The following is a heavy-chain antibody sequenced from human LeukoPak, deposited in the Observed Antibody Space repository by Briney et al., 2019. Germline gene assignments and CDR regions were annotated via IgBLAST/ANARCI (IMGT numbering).Heavy chain of an antibody. CDR1: GYTFTSYG. CDR2: ISTYNGNT. CDR3: ASSIAARPSHFDY. Sequence: ASVKVSCKASGYTFTSYGISWVRQAPGQGLEWMGWISTYNGNTNYAQKVQGRATMTTDTSTSTAYMELRSLRSDDTAVYYCASSIAARPSHFDYWGKGTLVTVSS. V-gene: IGHV1-18*01. J-gene: IGHJ4*02. D-gene: IGHD6-6*01.